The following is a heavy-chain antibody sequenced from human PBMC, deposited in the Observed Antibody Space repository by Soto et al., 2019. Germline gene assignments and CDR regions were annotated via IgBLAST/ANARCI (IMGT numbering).Heavy chain of an antibody. CDR2: INGGTGNT. CDR3: ASQFGSRGFDP. CDR1: GLTFTSYA. D-gene: IGHD3-16*01. J-gene: IGHJ5*02. V-gene: IGHV1-3*01. Sequence: QVQIVQSGAEVKKPGASVKVSCKASGLTFTSYAMHWVRQAPGQRLEWMGRINGGTGNTKVSQTFQGRVSISRDTSAYTAYMDLSSLRSEDTAVYYCASQFGSRGFDPWGQGTLVTVSS.